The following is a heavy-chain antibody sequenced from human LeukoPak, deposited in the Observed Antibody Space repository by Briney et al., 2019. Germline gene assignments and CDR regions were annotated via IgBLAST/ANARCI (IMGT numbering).Heavy chain of an antibody. Sequence: KPGGSLRLSCAASGFTFSDYYMSWIRQAPGKGLEWVSYISSSSSYTNYADSVKGRFTISRDNAKNSLYLQMNSLRAEDTAVYYCARGGLGTYNVKSYDSWGQGTLVSVSS. D-gene: IGHD3-10*01. CDR3: ARGGLGTYNVKSYDS. CDR2: ISSSSSYT. CDR1: GFTFSDYY. V-gene: IGHV3-11*05. J-gene: IGHJ4*02.